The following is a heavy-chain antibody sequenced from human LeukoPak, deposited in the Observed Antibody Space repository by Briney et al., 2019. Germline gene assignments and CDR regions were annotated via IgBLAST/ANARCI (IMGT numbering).Heavy chain of an antibody. CDR2: IYHSGST. Sequence: SETLSLTCTVSGYSLSSGYYWGWIGQPPGKGLEWIGRIYHSGSTYYNPSLKRLVTLSGDTSKNQFSMNLSSVTAADTAVYYCARGESSTYYYYMDVWGKGTTVTISS. CDR1: GYSLSSGYY. CDR3: ARGESSTYYYYMDV. V-gene: IGHV4-38-2*02. J-gene: IGHJ6*03.